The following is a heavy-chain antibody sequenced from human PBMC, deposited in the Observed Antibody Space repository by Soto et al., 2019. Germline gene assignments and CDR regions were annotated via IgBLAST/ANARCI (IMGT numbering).Heavy chain of an antibody. CDR2: INSSGST. CDR3: SRRAPEGFDP. V-gene: IGHV4-39*01. J-gene: IGHJ5*02. Sequence: SETLSLTCAVSGGSISSGGYSWGWIRRAPGKGLEWIGSINSSGSTFSNPSLKSRVTLSVDTSKNQFSLKLTSVTAADTALYCCSRRAPEGFDPWGQGTLVTVSS. CDR1: GGSISSGGYS.